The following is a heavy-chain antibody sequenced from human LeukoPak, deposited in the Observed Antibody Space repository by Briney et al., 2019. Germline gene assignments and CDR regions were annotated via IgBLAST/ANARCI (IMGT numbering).Heavy chain of an antibody. CDR3: ARRRDFIDY. V-gene: IGHV3-11*01. D-gene: IGHD3/OR15-3a*01. Sequence: GVSLRLSCAASGFTLSDDYMSWSRQAPGKGLEWVSYSSSSGSTIYCSVSVKGRFAISRDNAKNSLNLQMNSLRAEDTAVYYCARRRDFIDYWGQGTLVTVSS. CDR2: SSSSGSTI. CDR1: GFTLSDDY. J-gene: IGHJ4*02.